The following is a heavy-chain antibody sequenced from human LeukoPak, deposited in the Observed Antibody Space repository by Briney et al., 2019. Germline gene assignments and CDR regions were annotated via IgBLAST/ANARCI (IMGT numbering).Heavy chain of an antibody. V-gene: IGHV1-46*01. CDR2: INPSGGST. J-gene: IGHJ4*02. D-gene: IGHD5-12*01. CDR3: ARGPWDIVATIPFNY. CDR1: GYTLTSYY. Sequence: ASVKVSCKASGYTLTSYYMHWVRQAPGQGLEWMRIINPSGGSTSYAQKFQGRVTMTRDTSTSTVYMELSSLRSEDTAVYYCARGPWDIVATIPFNYWGQGTLFTVPS.